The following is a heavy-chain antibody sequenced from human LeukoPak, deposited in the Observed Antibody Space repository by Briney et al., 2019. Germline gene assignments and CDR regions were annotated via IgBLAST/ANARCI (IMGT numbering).Heavy chain of an antibody. J-gene: IGHJ4*02. CDR3: AKDTYYYDSSGYRHFDY. D-gene: IGHD3-22*01. V-gene: IGHV3-23*01. Sequence: PGGSLRLSCAASGFTFSSYAISWVRQAPGKGLEWVSAISGSGGSTYYADSVKGRFTISRDNSKNTLYLQMNSLRAEDTAVYYCAKDTYYYDSSGYRHFDYWGQGTLVTVS. CDR2: ISGSGGST. CDR1: GFTFSSYA.